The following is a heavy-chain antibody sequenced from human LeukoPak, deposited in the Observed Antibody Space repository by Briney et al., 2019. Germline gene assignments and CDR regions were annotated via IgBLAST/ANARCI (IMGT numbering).Heavy chain of an antibody. D-gene: IGHD2-21*02. V-gene: IGHV4-59*08. J-gene: IGHJ2*01. CDR2: IYYSGST. CDR3: ARSSGGDDWYFDL. CDR1: GGSISSYY. Sequence: PSETLSLTCTVSGGSISSYYWSWIRQPPGKGLEWIGYIYYSGSTNYNPSLKSRITISVDTSKNQFSLKLSSVTAADTATYYCARSSGGDDWYFDLWGRGTLVTVSS.